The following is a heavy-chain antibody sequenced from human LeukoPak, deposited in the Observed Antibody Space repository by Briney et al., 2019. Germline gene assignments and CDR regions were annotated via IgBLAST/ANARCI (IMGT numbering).Heavy chain of an antibody. CDR3: ARDLGYFDM. V-gene: IGHV3-53*01. CDR2: IYSGGST. CDR1: GFTVTSNY. J-gene: IGHJ4*02. Sequence: GGSLRLSCAASGFTVTSNYMSSVRQAPGKGLEWVSVIYSGGSTYYADSVKGRFTISRDNSKNSLYLQMKSLTAEDTILYYCARDLGYFDMWEQGPLVSLSS.